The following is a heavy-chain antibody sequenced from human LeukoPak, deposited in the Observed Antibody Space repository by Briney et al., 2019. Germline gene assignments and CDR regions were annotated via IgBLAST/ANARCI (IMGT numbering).Heavy chain of an antibody. CDR1: GFTFSSYE. D-gene: IGHD5-18*01. V-gene: IGHV3-48*03. Sequence: PGGSLGLSCAASGFTFSSYEMNWVRQAPGKGLEWVSYISSSGSSIYYADSVKGRFTISRDNAKNSLYLQMNSLRAEDTAVYYCARITAMVTTLDYWGQGTLVTVSS. CDR2: ISSSGSSI. CDR3: ARITAMVTTLDY. J-gene: IGHJ4*02.